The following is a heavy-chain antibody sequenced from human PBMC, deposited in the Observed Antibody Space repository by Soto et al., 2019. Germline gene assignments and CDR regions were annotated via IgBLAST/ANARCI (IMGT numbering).Heavy chain of an antibody. J-gene: IGHJ6*03. CDR3: AGDQGPNYMAV. V-gene: IGHV3-11*01. CDR2: VSGRDGNI. Sequence: QVQLVEAGGGLVKPGGSLRLACAASGFTFSDSFMSWSRQTPGKGLEWLSYVSGRDGNIYYADCVRGRFSISRDNAKNSVYLQMNSLRAEDTAVYYCAGDQGPNYMAVWGKGTTVTVS. CDR1: GFTFSDSF.